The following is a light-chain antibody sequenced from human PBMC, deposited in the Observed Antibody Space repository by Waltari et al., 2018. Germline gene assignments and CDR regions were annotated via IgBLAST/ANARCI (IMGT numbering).Light chain of an antibody. CDR2: EDS. CDR3: YSSDSSGKQL. CDR1: ALPKKY. J-gene: IGLJ2*01. Sequence: SYELTQPPSVAVSPGQTARITCSGDALPKKYAYWYQQKSGQSHVLVIYEDSKRPSGIPVRFSVSSSGTMATLTISGSQVEDEADYYCYSSDSSGKQLFGGGTKLTVL. V-gene: IGLV3-10*01.